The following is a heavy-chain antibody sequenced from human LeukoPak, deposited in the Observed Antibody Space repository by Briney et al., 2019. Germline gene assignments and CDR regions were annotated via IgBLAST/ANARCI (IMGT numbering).Heavy chain of an antibody. D-gene: IGHD3-9*01. CDR1: GYTFTSYG. CDR2: ISVYNGNT. V-gene: IGHV1-18*01. Sequence: GASVKVSCKASGYTFTSYGISWVRQAPAQGLEWMGWISVYNGNTNYAQKLQGRVTMTTDTSTSTAYMELRSLRSDDTAVYYCASSERDILTGYYYYGMDVWGQGTTVTVSS. J-gene: IGHJ6*02. CDR3: ASSERDILTGYYYYGMDV.